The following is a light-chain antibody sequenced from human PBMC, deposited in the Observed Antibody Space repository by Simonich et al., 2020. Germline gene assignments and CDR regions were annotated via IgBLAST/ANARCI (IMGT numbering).Light chain of an antibody. Sequence: QSALTQEASVSGTVGQKVTLSCTGNSKNVGSYAVCWYQHISHGAPKTVIFGNSLPSGITDLFSGSKSGTTASLTIAGLQTEDEADYYCSTWDYSLSAHVFGTGTKVTVL. CDR2: FGN. V-gene: IGLV1-36*01. J-gene: IGLJ1*01. CDR3: STWDYSLSAHV. CDR1: SKNVGSYA.